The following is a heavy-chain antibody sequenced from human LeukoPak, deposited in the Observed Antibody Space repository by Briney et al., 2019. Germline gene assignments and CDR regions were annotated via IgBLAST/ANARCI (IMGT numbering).Heavy chain of an antibody. D-gene: IGHD5-18*01. CDR1: GGSVSGYY. CDR3: ARLSRYSYVSP. Sequence: SETLSLTCGVYGGSVSGYYWSWIRQPPGEGLEWIGEINHNGSTNYNPSLKSRVTISIDTSKNQFSLRVSSVTAADTAVYYCARLSRYSYVSPWGRGTLVTVSS. J-gene: IGHJ5*02. V-gene: IGHV4-34*01. CDR2: INHNGST.